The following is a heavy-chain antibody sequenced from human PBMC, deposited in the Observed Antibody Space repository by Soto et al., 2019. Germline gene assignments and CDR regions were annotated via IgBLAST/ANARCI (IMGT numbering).Heavy chain of an antibody. CDR1: GFTFSSYS. D-gene: IGHD3-16*02. CDR3: ARETYDYIWGSYRPAPAFDY. J-gene: IGHJ4*02. CDR2: ISSSSSTI. V-gene: IGHV3-48*01. Sequence: GGSLRLSCAASGFTFSSYSMNWVRQAPGKGLEWFSYISSSSSTIYYADSVKGRFTISRDNAKNSLYLQMNSLRAEDTAVYYCARETYDYIWGSYRPAPAFDYWGQGTLVTVSS.